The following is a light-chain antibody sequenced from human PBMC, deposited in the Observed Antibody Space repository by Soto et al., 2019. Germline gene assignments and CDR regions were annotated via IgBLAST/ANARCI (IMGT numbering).Light chain of an antibody. V-gene: IGKV1-8*01. CDR1: QGISSY. Sequence: AIRMTQSPSSFSASTGDRVTITCRASQGISSYLAWYQQKPGKAPKLLIYAASTLQSEVPSRFSGSGSGTDFTLTISCLQSEDFATYYCQQYYSYPHTFGQGTRLEIK. J-gene: IGKJ5*01. CDR3: QQYYSYPHT. CDR2: AAS.